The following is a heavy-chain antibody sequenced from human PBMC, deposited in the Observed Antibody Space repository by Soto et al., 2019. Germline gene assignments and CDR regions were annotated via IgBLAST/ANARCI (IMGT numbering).Heavy chain of an antibody. V-gene: IGHV4-59*08. J-gene: IGHJ4*02. CDR1: GGSIYSYY. CDR2: TYYSGST. Sequence: SETLSLTCTVSGGSIYSYYWSWIRQPPGKGLEWIGYTYYSGSTYYNPSLKSRVTISVDTSKNQFSLKLSSVTAADTAVYYCARLTPGYSSGWFIDYWGQGTLVTVSS. D-gene: IGHD6-19*01. CDR3: ARLTPGYSSGWFIDY.